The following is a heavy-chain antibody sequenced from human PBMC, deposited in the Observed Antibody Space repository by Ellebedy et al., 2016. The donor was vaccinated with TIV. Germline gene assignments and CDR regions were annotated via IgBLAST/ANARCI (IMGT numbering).Heavy chain of an antibody. CDR1: GVSINSRAHY. Sequence: MPSETLSLTCSVSGVSINSRAHYWSWIRQHPGKGLEWIGYIHYSWATSYNPSLKSPVSISVDTSKNQFSLKMTSVTAADTAVYYCARSCTNALCYNYWGQGTLVTVSS. J-gene: IGHJ4*02. CDR3: ARSCTNALCYNY. CDR2: IHYSWAT. D-gene: IGHD2-8*01. V-gene: IGHV4-31*01.